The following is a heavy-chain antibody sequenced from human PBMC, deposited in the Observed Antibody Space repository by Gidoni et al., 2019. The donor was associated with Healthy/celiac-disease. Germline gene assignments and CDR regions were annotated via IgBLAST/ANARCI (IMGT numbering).Heavy chain of an antibody. Sequence: EVQLVESGGGLVKPGGSLRLSCAASGFTFSNAWLSWVRQAPGKGLEWVGRIKSKTDGGTTDYAAPVKGRFTISRDDSKNTLYLQMNSLKTEDTAVYYCTTAPYSGSYEEWDYFDYWGQGTLVTVSS. CDR1: GFTFSNAW. D-gene: IGHD1-26*01. CDR2: IKSKTDGGTT. J-gene: IGHJ4*02. CDR3: TTAPYSGSYEEWDYFDY. V-gene: IGHV3-15*01.